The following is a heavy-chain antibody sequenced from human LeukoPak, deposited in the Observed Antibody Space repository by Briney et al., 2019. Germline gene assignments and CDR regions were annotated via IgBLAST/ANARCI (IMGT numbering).Heavy chain of an antibody. CDR2: FDPEDGET. J-gene: IGHJ5*02. Sequence: ASVKVSCKVSGYTLTELSMHWVRQAPGNGLEWMGGFDPEDGETIYAQKFQGRVTMTEDTSTDTAYMELSSLRSEDTAVYYCATDYYDFWSGYLPPFDPWGQGTLVTVSS. CDR3: ATDYYDFWSGYLPPFDP. V-gene: IGHV1-24*01. CDR1: GYTLTELS. D-gene: IGHD3-3*01.